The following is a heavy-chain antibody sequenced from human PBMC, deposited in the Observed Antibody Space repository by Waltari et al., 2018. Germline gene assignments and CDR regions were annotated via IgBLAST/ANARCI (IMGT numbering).Heavy chain of an antibody. CDR1: GFTFSSYW. V-gene: IGHV3-7*01. CDR2: IKQDGSGK. D-gene: IGHD6-19*01. Sequence: EVQLVESGGGLVQPGGSLRLSCAASGFTFSSYWMSWVRQAPGKGLEWVANIKQDGSGKSYVDSLKGRFTFPRDNAKTSLYLQMNSLRAEDTAVYYCAREPAYSSGSGGGYNWFDPWGQGTLVTVSS. J-gene: IGHJ5*02. CDR3: AREPAYSSGSGGGYNWFDP.